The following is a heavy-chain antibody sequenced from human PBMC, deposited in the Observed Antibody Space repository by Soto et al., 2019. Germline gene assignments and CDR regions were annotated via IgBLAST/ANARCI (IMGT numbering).Heavy chain of an antibody. D-gene: IGHD2-15*01. J-gene: IGHJ6*02. V-gene: IGHV1-18*01. CDR1: GYTFTTYG. CDR2: ISAYNGNT. CDR3: ARVGFVSDHYYYYGMDV. Sequence: QVQLVQSGAEVKKPGASVKVSCKASGYTFTTYGISWVRQAPGQGLEWMGWISAYNGNTNYAQKLQGRVTMTTDTSTSTAHMELRSLRSDDTAVYYCARVGFVSDHYYYYGMDVWGQGTTVTVSS.